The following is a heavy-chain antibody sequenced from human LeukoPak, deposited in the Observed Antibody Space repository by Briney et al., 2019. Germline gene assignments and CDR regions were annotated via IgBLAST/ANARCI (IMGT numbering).Heavy chain of an antibody. CDR3: AKTFLRDYYYMDV. J-gene: IGHJ6*03. Sequence: GGSLRLSCAASGFTLSSYGMNWVRQAPGKGLEWVSAITGSATGTYYADSVKGRFTISRDNSKNTLFLQMNSLKAEDTAVYYCAKTFLRDYYYMDVWGRGTTVTVSS. V-gene: IGHV3-23*01. CDR1: GFTLSSYG. CDR2: ITGSATGT.